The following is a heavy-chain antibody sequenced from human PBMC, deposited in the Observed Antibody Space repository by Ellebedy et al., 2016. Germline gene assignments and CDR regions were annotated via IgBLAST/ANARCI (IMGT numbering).Heavy chain of an antibody. J-gene: IGHJ4*02. D-gene: IGHD6-6*01. Sequence: SVKVSCXASGFTFTSSAMQWVRQARGQRLEWIGWIVVGSGNTNYAQKFQERVTITRDTSTSTVYMELSSLRSEDTAVYYCARDHSSSSTTPLLVGYWGQGTLVTVSS. CDR3: ARDHSSSSTTPLLVGY. CDR1: GFTFTSSA. CDR2: IVVGSGNT. V-gene: IGHV1-58*02.